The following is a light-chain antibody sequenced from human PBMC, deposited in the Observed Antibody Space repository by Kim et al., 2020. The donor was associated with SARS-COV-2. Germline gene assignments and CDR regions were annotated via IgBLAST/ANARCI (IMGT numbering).Light chain of an antibody. Sequence: SVTISCPGTSSDVGGYNYVSWDQQHPVKAPNLMIYEVSKRPSGVPDRFSGSKSGNAASLTVSGLQAEDEADYYCSSYAGSNNLIFGTGTKVTVL. V-gene: IGLV2-8*01. CDR3: SSYAGSNNLI. CDR2: EVS. CDR1: SSDVGGYNY. J-gene: IGLJ1*01.